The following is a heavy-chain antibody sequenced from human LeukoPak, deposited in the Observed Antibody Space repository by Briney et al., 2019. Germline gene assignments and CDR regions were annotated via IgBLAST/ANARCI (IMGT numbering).Heavy chain of an antibody. CDR3: ARSSRVVRGVLDAFDI. CDR1: GYSFTSYW. CDR2: IYPGDSDT. D-gene: IGHD3-10*01. J-gene: IGHJ3*02. Sequence: GESLKISCKGSGYSFTSYWIGWVRQMPGKGLEWMGIIYPGDSDTRYSPSFQGQVTISADKSISTAYLQWSSLKASDTAMYYCARSSRVVRGVLDAFDIWGQGTMVTVSS. V-gene: IGHV5-51*01.